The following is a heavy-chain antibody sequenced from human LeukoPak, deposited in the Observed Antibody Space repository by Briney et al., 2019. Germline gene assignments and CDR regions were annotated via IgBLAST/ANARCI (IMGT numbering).Heavy chain of an antibody. J-gene: IGHJ2*01. CDR3: ATYSSGYKYWYFDL. CDR1: GYSISSAYY. Sequence: PSETLSLTCTVSGYSISSAYYWGWIRQPPGKGLEWIGSPYHSGSTYYNPSLKSRVTISVDTSKNQYSLKLSSVTAADTAVYYCATYSSGYKYWYFDLWGRGTLVTVSS. V-gene: IGHV4-38-2*02. CDR2: PYHSGST. D-gene: IGHD3-22*01.